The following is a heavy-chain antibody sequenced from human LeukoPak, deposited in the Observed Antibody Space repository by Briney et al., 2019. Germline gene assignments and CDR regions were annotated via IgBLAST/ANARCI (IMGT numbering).Heavy chain of an antibody. V-gene: IGHV3-7*01. Sequence: GGSLRLSCAASGFSFSSYWMSWVRQAPGKGLEWVASIKQDGSEKYYVDSVKGRFTISRDNAKNSLYLQMNSLRAEDTALYYCARAPGEGWFDPWGQGTLVTVSS. CDR2: IKQDGSEK. J-gene: IGHJ5*02. CDR3: ARAPGEGWFDP. D-gene: IGHD4-17*01. CDR1: GFSFSSYW.